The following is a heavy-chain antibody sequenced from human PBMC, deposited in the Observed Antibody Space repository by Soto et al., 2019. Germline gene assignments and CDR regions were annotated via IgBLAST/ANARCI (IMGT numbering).Heavy chain of an antibody. CDR2: MNPINGAT. V-gene: IGHV1-8*02. J-gene: IGHJ6*02. CDR3: GRGPSPRAPAGGTPYYYAMDV. Sequence: ASVKVSCKASGYDFTAYDINWVRQASGQGLEWMGWMNPINGATGSARRFQGRVSMTRNTATATAYLELTSLRSDDSAVYFCGRGPSPRAPAGGTPYYYAMDVWGQGTTVTV. D-gene: IGHD2-2*01. CDR1: GYDFTAYD.